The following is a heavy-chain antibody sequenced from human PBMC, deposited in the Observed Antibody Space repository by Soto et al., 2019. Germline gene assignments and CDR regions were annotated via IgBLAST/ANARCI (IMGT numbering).Heavy chain of an antibody. CDR2: MNPINGAT. V-gene: IGHV1-8*02. J-gene: IGHJ6*02. CDR3: GRGPSPRAPAGGTPYYYAMDV. Sequence: ASVKVSCKASGYDFTAYDINWVRQASGQGLEWMGWMNPINGATGSARRFQGRVSMTRNTATATAYLELTSLRSDDSAVYFCGRGPSPRAPAGGTPYYYAMDVWGQGTTVTV. D-gene: IGHD2-2*01. CDR1: GYDFTAYD.